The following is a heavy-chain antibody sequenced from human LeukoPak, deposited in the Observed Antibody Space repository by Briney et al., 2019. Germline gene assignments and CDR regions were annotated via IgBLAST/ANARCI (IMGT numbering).Heavy chain of an antibody. D-gene: IGHD6-6*01. CDR1: GGSISSYY. CDR2: IYYSGST. CDR3: ARASRKGSSDYYYYMDV. Sequence: SETLSLTCTVSGGSISSYYWSWIRQPPGKGLEWIGYIYYSGSTNYNPSLKSRVTISVDTSKNQFSLKLSSVTAADTAVYYCARASRKGSSDYYYYMDVWGKGTTVTVSS. V-gene: IGHV4-59*01. J-gene: IGHJ6*03.